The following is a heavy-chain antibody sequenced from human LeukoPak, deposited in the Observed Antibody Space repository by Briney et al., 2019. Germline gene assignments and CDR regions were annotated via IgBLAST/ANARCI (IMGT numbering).Heavy chain of an antibody. Sequence: SVKVSCKASGGTFSSYAISWVRQAPGQGLEWMGGIIPIFGTANYAQKFKGRVTITADKSTSTAYMELSSLRSEDTAVYYCARVGSPSSQHTQSYYDILTGYYQDYYYYGMDVWGKGTTVTVSS. CDR2: IIPIFGTA. CDR1: GGTFSSYA. D-gene: IGHD3-9*01. J-gene: IGHJ6*04. V-gene: IGHV1-69*06. CDR3: ARVGSPSSQHTQSYYDILTGYYQDYYYYGMDV.